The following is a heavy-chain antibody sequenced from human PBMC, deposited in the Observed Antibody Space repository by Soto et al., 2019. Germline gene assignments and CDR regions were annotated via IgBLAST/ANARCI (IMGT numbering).Heavy chain of an antibody. V-gene: IGHV3-73*02. J-gene: IGHJ4*02. Sequence: EVQLVESGGGLVQPGGSLKLSCAASGFTFSGSAMHWVRQASGKGLEWVGRVRSKANNYATSYAASVKGRFTISRDDSKNTAYLQMNSLKTEDTAVYYCTSFRYFDWYETNWGQGTLVTVSS. CDR1: GFTFSGSA. CDR3: TSFRYFDWYETN. D-gene: IGHD3-9*01. CDR2: VRSKANNYAT.